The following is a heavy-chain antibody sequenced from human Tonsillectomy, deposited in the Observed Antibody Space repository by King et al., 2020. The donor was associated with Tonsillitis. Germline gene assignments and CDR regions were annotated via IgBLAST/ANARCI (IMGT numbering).Heavy chain of an antibody. Sequence: GQLVQSGGGLVQPGGSLRLSCAASGFTVSSNYMSWVRQAPGKGLEWVSVIYSGGSTYYADSVKGRFTISRDNSKNTLYLQMNSLRAEDTAVYYCAREDYYDSSGYFGGMDVWGQGTTVTVSS. J-gene: IGHJ6*02. D-gene: IGHD3-22*01. V-gene: IGHV3-66*01. CDR1: GFTVSSNY. CDR2: IYSGGST. CDR3: AREDYYDSSGYFGGMDV.